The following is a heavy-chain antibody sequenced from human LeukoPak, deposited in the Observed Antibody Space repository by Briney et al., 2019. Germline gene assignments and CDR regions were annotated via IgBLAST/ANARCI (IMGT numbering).Heavy chain of an antibody. CDR3: ARELWFGELVDY. CDR2: INPNSGGT. Sequence: ASVKVSCKASGYTFTGYYMHWVRQAPGQGLEWMGWINPNSGGTNYAQKFQGRVTMTRDTSISTAYMELSRPRSDDTAVYYCARELWFGELVDYWGQGTLVTVSS. CDR1: GYTFTGYY. D-gene: IGHD3-10*01. V-gene: IGHV1-2*02. J-gene: IGHJ4*02.